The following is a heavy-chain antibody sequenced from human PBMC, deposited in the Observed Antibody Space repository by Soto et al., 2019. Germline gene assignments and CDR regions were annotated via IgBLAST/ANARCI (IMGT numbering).Heavy chain of an antibody. V-gene: IGHV1-69*10. Sequence: GASVKVSCQASGGTFSSNAISWVRQAAGQGLEWMGGIIPILDTAKYAQKFQGRVTSTADKSTSTAYMEVGSLRSEDTAVYYCARATTGRSRGSVYYYYGMDVWGQGTTVTVSS. CDR1: GGTFSSNA. CDR2: IIPILDTA. CDR3: ARATTGRSRGSVYYYYGMDV. D-gene: IGHD1-26*01. J-gene: IGHJ6*02.